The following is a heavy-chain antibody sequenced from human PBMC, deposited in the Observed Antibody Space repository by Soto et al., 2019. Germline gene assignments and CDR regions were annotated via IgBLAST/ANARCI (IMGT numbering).Heavy chain of an antibody. V-gene: IGHV3-30*03. Sequence: QVQLVESGGGVVQPGRSLRLSCAASGFTFSSYGMHWVRQAPGKGLEWVAVISYDGSNKYYADSVKGRFTISRDNSKNTLYLQMNSLRAEDTAVYYCARDPTYAAARVFYYYYYGMDVWGQGTTVTVSS. CDR3: ARDPTYAAARVFYYYYYGMDV. CDR1: GFTFSSYG. D-gene: IGHD6-13*01. CDR2: ISYDGSNK. J-gene: IGHJ6*02.